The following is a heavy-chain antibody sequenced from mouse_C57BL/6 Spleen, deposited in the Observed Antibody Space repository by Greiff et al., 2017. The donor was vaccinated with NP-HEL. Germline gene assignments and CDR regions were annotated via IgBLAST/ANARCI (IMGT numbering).Heavy chain of an antibody. CDR3: TTDYGNYGGYAMDY. D-gene: IGHD2-1*01. CDR1: GFNIKDDY. Sequence: VQLKQSGAELVRPGASVKLSCTASGFNIKDDYMHWVKQRPEQGLEWIGWIDPENGDTEYASKFQGKATITADTSSNTAYLQLSSLTSEDTAVYYCTTDYGNYGGYAMDYWGQGTSVTVSS. J-gene: IGHJ4*01. V-gene: IGHV14-4*01. CDR2: IDPENGDT.